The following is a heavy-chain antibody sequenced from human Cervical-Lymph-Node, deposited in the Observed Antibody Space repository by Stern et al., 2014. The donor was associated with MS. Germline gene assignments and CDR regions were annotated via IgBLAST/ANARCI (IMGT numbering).Heavy chain of an antibody. CDR2: INLDGSEK. J-gene: IGHJ4*02. Sequence: EVQLVESGGDLVQPGGSLRLSCAASGFTFRTYWMTWVRQTPGKGLEWVASINLDGSEKYYVASGKGRFTISRDNAKNSLYLQMNSLRVEDTAMYYCARDKKGRTGYFGMDSWGQGTLVPVSS. D-gene: IGHD3-9*01. CDR1: GFTFRTYW. CDR3: ARDKKGRTGYFGMDS. V-gene: IGHV3-7*01.